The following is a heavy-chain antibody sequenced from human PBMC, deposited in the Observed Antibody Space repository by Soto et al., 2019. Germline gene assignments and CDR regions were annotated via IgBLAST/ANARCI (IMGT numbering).Heavy chain of an antibody. Sequence: ASVKVSCKVSGYTLTELSMHWVRQAPGKGLEWMGGFDPEDGETIYAQKFQGRVTMTEDTSTDTAYMELSSLRSEDMAVYYCATAESPATGAYYYYGMDVWGQGTTVTVSS. CDR3: ATAESPATGAYYYYGMDV. CDR1: GYTLTELS. J-gene: IGHJ6*02. D-gene: IGHD7-27*01. CDR2: FDPEDGET. V-gene: IGHV1-24*01.